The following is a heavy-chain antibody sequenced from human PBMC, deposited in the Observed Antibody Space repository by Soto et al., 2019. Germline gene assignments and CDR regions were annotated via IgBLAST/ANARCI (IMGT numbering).Heavy chain of an antibody. J-gene: IGHJ5*02. CDR1: GVSISSSY. D-gene: IGHD3-22*01. CDR2: IFYSGRT. V-gene: IGHV4-59*08. Sequence: QVQLQESGPRQVKSSETLSLTCTVSGVSISSSYWSWIRQPPGKGLEWIGYIFYSGRTNYNPSLRGRVYISAHTSTTQFSLKVTAVTAAVPALYYCARHHPPASSGFYDWFSPWGQGALVTVSS. CDR3: ARHHPPASSGFYDWFSP.